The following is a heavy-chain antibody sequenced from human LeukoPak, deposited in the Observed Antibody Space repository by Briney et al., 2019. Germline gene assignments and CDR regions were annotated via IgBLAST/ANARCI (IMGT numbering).Heavy chain of an antibody. J-gene: IGHJ3*02. CDR1: GYTFTSYG. CDR2: MNPNSGNT. D-gene: IGHD3-16*01. CDR3: ARRGGTYDAFDI. Sequence: ASVKVSCKASGYTFTSYGINWVRQATGQGLEWMGWMNPNSGNTGYAQKFQGRVTITRNTSISTAYMELSSLRSEDTAVYYCARRGGTYDAFDIWGQGTMVTVSS. V-gene: IGHV1-8*03.